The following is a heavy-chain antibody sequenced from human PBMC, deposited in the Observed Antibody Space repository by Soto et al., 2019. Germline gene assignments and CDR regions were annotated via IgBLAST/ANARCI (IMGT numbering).Heavy chain of an antibody. CDR3: ARGFPLGVGATRIFDY. CDR1: GGTFSSYT. J-gene: IGHJ4*02. CDR2: IIPFLGIA. D-gene: IGHD1-26*01. V-gene: IGHV1-69*02. Sequence: GASVKVSCKASGGTFSSYTISWVRQAPGQGLEWMGRIIPFLGIANYAQKFQGRVTITADKSTSTAYMELSSLRSEDTAVYYCARGFPLGVGATRIFDYWGQGTLVT.